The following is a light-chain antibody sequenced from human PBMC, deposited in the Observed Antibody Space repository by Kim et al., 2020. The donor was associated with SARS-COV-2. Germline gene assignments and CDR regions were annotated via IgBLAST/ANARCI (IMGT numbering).Light chain of an antibody. CDR1: QGISNY. CDR2: PAS. CDR3: QKYSTAPWT. Sequence: ASVGDRVTITCRASQGISNYLFWYQQKPGKVPKVLIYPASTLQSGVPSRFSGSGSGTEFTLTISSLQPEDAATYYCQKYSTAPWTFGQGTKVDIK. J-gene: IGKJ1*01. V-gene: IGKV1-27*01.